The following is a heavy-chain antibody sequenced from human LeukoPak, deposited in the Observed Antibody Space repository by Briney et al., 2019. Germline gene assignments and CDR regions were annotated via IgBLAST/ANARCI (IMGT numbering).Heavy chain of an antibody. V-gene: IGHV4-39*01. D-gene: IGHD1-26*01. J-gene: IGHJ4*02. Sequence: PSETLSLTCTVSGGSISSNYYYWGWIRQPPGKGLEWIGSIYYSGSTYYNPSLKSRVTISVDTSKNQFSLKLSSVTAADTAVYYCARYSGSGSYYLPFDYWGQGTLVTVSS. CDR1: GGSISSNYYY. CDR3: ARYSGSGSYYLPFDY. CDR2: IYYSGST.